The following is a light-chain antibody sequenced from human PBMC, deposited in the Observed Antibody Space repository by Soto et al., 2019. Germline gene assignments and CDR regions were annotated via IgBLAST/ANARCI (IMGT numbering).Light chain of an antibody. CDR2: GAS. CDR3: KQYYYWPLP. CDR1: QSVSKS. J-gene: IGKJ1*01. V-gene: IGKV3-15*01. Sequence: VMMHSPATLSVSPGEGATLLCRASQSVSKSLAWYQQKPGQAPRLLIYGASTRATGIPARFSGSASGTEFTLTISGLQPEDSAVYYCKQYYYWPLPFGQGTKVDI.